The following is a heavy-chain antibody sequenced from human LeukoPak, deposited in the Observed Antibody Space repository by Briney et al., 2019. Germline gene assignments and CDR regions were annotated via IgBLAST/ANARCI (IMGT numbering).Heavy chain of an antibody. CDR2: ISSGSRSI. CDR3: ARVYSFYYGSGSYRWFDP. V-gene: IGHV3-21*01. CDR1: GFTFGDYS. J-gene: IGHJ5*02. D-gene: IGHD3-10*01. Sequence: GGSLRLSCAASGFTFGDYSMNWVRQAPGKGLEWVSFISSGSRSILYADSVKGRFTISRDNAKNSMYLQMNTLRAEDTAVYYCARVYSFYYGSGSYRWFDPWGQGTLVTVSS.